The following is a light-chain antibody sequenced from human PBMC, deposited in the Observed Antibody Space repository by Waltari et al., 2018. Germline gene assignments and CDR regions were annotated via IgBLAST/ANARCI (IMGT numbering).Light chain of an antibody. V-gene: IGLV1-47*01. CDR2: RND. Sequence: QSVLTQPPSTSGTPGQRVTISCSGSSSNIGSNFVYWYQHLPGTAPKLRNYRNDQRRAGVPDRFSGSKSGTSASLASSGLRSEDEADYYCAAWDDSLSGPVFGGGTKLTVL. CDR1: SSNIGSNF. CDR3: AAWDDSLSGPV. J-gene: IGLJ2*01.